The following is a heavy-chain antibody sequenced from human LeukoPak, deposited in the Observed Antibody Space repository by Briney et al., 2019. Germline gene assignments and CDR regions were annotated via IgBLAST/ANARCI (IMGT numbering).Heavy chain of an antibody. D-gene: IGHD6-19*01. CDR2: IDPSDSYT. J-gene: IGHJ4*02. Sequence: GESLKISCKGSGYSFTSYWISWVRQMPGKGLEWMGRIDPSDSYTNYSPSFQGHVTISADKSISTAYLQWSSLKASDTAMYYCARHQGIAVATPDYWGQGTLVTVSS. CDR3: ARHQGIAVATPDY. CDR1: GYSFTSYW. V-gene: IGHV5-10-1*01.